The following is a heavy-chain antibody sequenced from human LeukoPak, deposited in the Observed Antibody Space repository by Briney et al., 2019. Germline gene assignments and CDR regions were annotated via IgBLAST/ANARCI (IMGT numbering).Heavy chain of an antibody. D-gene: IGHD3-3*01. V-gene: IGHV4-38-2*01. CDR3: ARFADTYYEAFDL. CDR2: VYHRGTT. Sequence: SDTLSLTCSVSGFSITSGYYWGWIRQPPGKGLEWIANVYHRGTTYYNPSLKSRLTIAVDTSKNHFSLRLSSLSAADTAIYYCARFADTYYEAFDLRGRGTLVTVSS. CDR1: GFSITSGYY. J-gene: IGHJ3*01.